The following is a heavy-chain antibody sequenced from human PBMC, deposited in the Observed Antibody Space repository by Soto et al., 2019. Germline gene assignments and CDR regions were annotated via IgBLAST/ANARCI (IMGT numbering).Heavy chain of an antibody. D-gene: IGHD2-15*01. CDR3: ARDVWERYCSGGSCYAGPYYYYGMDV. CDR1: GFTVISNY. Sequence: GGSLRLSCAASGFTVISNYMSWVLQAPGKGLEWVSVIYSGGSTYYADSVKGRFTISRDNSKNTLYLQMNSLRAEDTAVYYCARDVWERYCSGGSCYAGPYYYYGMDVWGQGTTVTVSS. CDR2: IYSGGST. J-gene: IGHJ6*02. V-gene: IGHV3-66*01.